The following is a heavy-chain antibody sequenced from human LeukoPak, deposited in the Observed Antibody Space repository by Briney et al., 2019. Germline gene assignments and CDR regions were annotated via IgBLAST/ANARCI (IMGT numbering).Heavy chain of an antibody. V-gene: IGHV3-74*01. CDR1: GFTFSTYW. CDR2: INSGGDDT. D-gene: IGHD6-19*01. CDR3: ARRIGYSSGHSAVYYFDY. J-gene: IGHJ4*02. Sequence: GGSLRLSCAASGFTFSTYWMHWVRQAPGKGLVWVSLINSGGDDTRYADSVKGRFTISRDNAKNTLYLQMNSLRAEGTAVYYCARRIGYSSGHSAVYYFDYWGQGTLVTVSS.